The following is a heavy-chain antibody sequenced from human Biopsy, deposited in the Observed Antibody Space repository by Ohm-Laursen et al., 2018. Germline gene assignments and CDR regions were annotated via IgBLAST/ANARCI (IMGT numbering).Heavy chain of an antibody. CDR1: GVTFSRYG. D-gene: IGHD3-10*01. J-gene: IGHJ6*02. CDR3: AKDRGVARTYYYYPYGMDV. Sequence: SLRLTCAASGVTFSRYGMHWVRQAPGKGLEWVASISEDGTNKYYEDSVKGRFTVSRDNSKNTLYLQMNSLRAEDTAVFYCAKDRGVARTYYYYPYGMDVWGQGTTVTVSS. V-gene: IGHV3-30*18. CDR2: ISEDGTNK.